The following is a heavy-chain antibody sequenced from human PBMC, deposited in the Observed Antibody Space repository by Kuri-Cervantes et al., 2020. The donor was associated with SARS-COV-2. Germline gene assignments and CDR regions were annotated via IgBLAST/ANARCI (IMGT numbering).Heavy chain of an antibody. Sequence: GESLKISCAASGFTFSSYSMNWVRQAPEKGLEWVSYISSSSSYKYYADSVKGRFTISRDKTKNSLYLQMNSLRAEDTAVYYCARGGHYTNGVSYGDCYFGLWGRGTLVTVSS. D-gene: IGHD2-8*01. CDR2: ISSSSSYK. J-gene: IGHJ2*01. V-gene: IGHV3-21*01. CDR1: GFTFSSYS. CDR3: ARGGHYTNGVSYGDCYFGL.